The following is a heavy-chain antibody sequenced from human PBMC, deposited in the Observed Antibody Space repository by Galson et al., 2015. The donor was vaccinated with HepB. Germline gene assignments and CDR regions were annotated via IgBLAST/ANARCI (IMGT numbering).Heavy chain of an antibody. CDR3: ARRYYYDGSVYHTHFDY. CDR2: IYYSGNT. V-gene: IGHV4-39*01. Sequence: ETLSLTCTVSGGSISSSNYYWGWIRQPPGKGLEWIGNIYYSGNTFYNPSLKSRVTISVDTSNNQFSLNLSSVTAADTALYYCARRYYYDGSVYHTHFDYWGQGTLVTVSS. J-gene: IGHJ4*02. D-gene: IGHD3-22*01. CDR1: GGSISSSNYY.